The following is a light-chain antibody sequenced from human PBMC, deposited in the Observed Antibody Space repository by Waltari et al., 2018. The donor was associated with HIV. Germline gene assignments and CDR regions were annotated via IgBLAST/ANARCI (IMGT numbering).Light chain of an antibody. Sequence: DTQMTQSPSTLSASVGDRVTITCRASQSISDWLAWYQQKPGRAPNLLIYQASKLKSGVPSRFSGGASGTEFTLTISGLQPEDFATYYCQQYNYSPWTFGQGTKVDI. CDR3: QQYNYSPWT. J-gene: IGKJ1*01. V-gene: IGKV1-5*03. CDR1: QSISDW. CDR2: QAS.